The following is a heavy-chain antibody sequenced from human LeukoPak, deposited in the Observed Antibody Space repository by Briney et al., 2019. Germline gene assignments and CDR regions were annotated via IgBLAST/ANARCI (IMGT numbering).Heavy chain of an antibody. CDR1: GYTFTSYG. CDR2: ISAYNGNT. Sequence: SVKVSCKASGYTFTSYGISWVRQAPGQGLEWMGWISAYNGNTNYAQKLQGRVTMTTDTSTSTAYMELRSLRSDDTAVYYCARGNYYDSSGYRNYYYYMDVWGKGTTVTVSS. J-gene: IGHJ6*03. D-gene: IGHD3-22*01. CDR3: ARGNYYDSSGYRNYYYYMDV. V-gene: IGHV1-18*01.